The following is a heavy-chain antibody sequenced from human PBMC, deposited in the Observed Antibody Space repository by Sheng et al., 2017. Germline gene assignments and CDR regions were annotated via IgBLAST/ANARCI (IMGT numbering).Heavy chain of an antibody. CDR2: ISTYTSNT. V-gene: IGHV1-18*01. D-gene: IGHD7-27*01. CDR3: ARQLGNWYIDL. CDR1: GYTFTSYG. Sequence: QVQLVQSGTEVKKPGASVKVSCKASGYTFTSYGISWVRQAPGQGLEWLGWISTYTSNTNYAQKFQGRVTMTTDTSTSTAYMELRSLRSDDTAVYYCARQLGNWYIDLWGRGTLVTVSA. J-gene: IGHJ2*01.